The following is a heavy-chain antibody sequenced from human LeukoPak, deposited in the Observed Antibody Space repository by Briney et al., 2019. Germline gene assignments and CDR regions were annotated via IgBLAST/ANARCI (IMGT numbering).Heavy chain of an antibody. CDR1: GYTFTSHG. Sequence: GASVKVSCKASGYTFTSHGISWVRQAPGQGLEWMGWISTYNGNTNYAQKLQGRVSMTTDTSTSTAYMDLRSLRSDDTAVYYCAREHKSGWSSSWFNFDYWGQGTLVTVSS. J-gene: IGHJ4*02. CDR3: AREHKSGWSSSWFNFDY. V-gene: IGHV1-18*01. D-gene: IGHD6-13*01. CDR2: ISTYNGNT.